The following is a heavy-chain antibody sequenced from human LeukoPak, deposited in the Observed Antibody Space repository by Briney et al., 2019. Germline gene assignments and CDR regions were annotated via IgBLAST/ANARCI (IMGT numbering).Heavy chain of an antibody. Sequence: GGSLRLSCAASGFTFSSYSMNWVRQAPGKGLEWVSYISSSSSTIYYADSVKGRFTISRDNAKNSPYLQMNSLRAEDTAVYYCAKDRVWEQWLEYYFDYWGQGTLVTVSS. J-gene: IGHJ4*02. CDR1: GFTFSSYS. V-gene: IGHV3-48*01. CDR3: AKDRVWEQWLEYYFDY. D-gene: IGHD6-19*01. CDR2: ISSSSSTI.